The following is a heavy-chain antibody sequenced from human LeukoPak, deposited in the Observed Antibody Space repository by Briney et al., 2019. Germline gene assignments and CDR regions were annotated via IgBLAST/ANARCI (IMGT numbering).Heavy chain of an antibody. D-gene: IGHD3-22*01. CDR1: GYTFTSYG. CDR2: ISAYNGNT. J-gene: IGHJ4*02. CDR3: AREKYYDSSGYYSVDDY. V-gene: IGHV1-18*01. Sequence: ASVEVSCKASGYTFTSYGISWVRQAPGQGLEWMGWISAYNGNTNYAQKLQGRVTMTTDTSTSTAYMELRSLRSDDTAVYYCAREKYYDSSGYYSVDDYWGQGTLVTVSS.